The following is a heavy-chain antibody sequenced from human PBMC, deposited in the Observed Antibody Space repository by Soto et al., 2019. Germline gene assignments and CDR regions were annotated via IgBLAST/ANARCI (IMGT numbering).Heavy chain of an antibody. V-gene: IGHV4-61*08. CDR3: ARSTNYYYYGLDV. CDR2: IYYSGST. D-gene: IGHD2-2*01. Sequence: SETLSLTCTVSGGSVISGDYFWSWLRQSPGKRLEWIAYIYYSGSTNYNPSLKSRATISVDTSKSQVSLTLTSMTAADAALYYCARSTNYYYYGLDVWGPGTEVTVYS. CDR1: GGSVISGDYF. J-gene: IGHJ6*02.